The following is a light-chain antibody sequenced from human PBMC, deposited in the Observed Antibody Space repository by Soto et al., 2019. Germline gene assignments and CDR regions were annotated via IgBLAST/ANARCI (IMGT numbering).Light chain of an antibody. CDR2: GAS. CDR3: QHYGTSAL. Sequence: EIVLTQSPGTLSXXXGXXXXLXXXXXXXXXXXYLAWYQQQPGQAPRLLIYGASSRATGIPDRFSVSASGTDFTLTISRLEPEVFAXYYCQHYGTSALFGPGTKVDIK. V-gene: IGKV3-20*01. J-gene: IGKJ3*01. CDR1: XXXXXXY.